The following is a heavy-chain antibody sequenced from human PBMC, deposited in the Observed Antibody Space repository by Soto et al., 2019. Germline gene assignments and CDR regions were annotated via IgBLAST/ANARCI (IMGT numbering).Heavy chain of an antibody. Sequence: PSETLSLACTVSGGSISSGGYYWSWIRQHPGKGLEWIGYIYYSGSTYYNPSLKSRVTISVDTSKNQFSLKLSSVTAADTAVYYCARVVVTTHQLPTYYYYMDVWGKGTTVTVSS. CDR1: GGSISSGGYY. D-gene: IGHD2-15*01. V-gene: IGHV4-31*03. J-gene: IGHJ6*03. CDR2: IYYSGST. CDR3: ARVVVTTHQLPTYYYYMDV.